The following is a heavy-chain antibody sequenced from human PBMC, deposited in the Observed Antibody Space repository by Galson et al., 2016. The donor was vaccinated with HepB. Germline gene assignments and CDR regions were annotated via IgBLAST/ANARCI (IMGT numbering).Heavy chain of an antibody. D-gene: IGHD5-24*01. CDR1: GFSLSTSGMC. J-gene: IGHJ4*02. CDR3: ARMRSRDGFSLWTVDY. Sequence: PALVKPTQTLTLTCTFSGFSLSTSGMCVNWIRQPPGKALEWLARIDWDDDKYYSTSLKTRLTISKDTSKNQVVLTMTNMDPVDTATYYCARMRSRDGFSLWTVDYWGQGALVTVSS. CDR2: IDWDDDK. V-gene: IGHV2-70*11.